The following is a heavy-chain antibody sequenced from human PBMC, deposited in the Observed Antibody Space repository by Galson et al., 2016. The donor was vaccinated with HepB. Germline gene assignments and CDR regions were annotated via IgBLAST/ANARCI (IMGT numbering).Heavy chain of an antibody. J-gene: IGHJ4*02. CDR2: ISYDGSNK. D-gene: IGHD2/OR15-2a*01. Sequence: SLRLSCAASGFTFSSYGMHWVRQAPGKGLECVAVISYDGSNKYYADSVKGRFTISRDNSKNTLYLQMNSLRAEDTAVYYCAKEGWVFSYYFDDCGQGTLVTVSS. CDR1: GFTFSSYG. V-gene: IGHV3-30*18. CDR3: AKEGWVFSYYFDD.